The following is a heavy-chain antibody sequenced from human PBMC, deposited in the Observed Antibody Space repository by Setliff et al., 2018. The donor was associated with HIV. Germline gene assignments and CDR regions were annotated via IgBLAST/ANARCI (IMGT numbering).Heavy chain of an antibody. V-gene: IGHV4-61*02. CDR3: ARGPRPVDVDYYYMGV. Sequence: SETLSLTCTVSGGSISSGSYYWSWIRQPAGKGLEWIGRIYTTGITNYIPSLKSRVTISLDTSKNQFSLKLTSVTAADTAVYYCARGPRPVDVDYYYMGVWGKGTTVTVSS. J-gene: IGHJ6*03. CDR2: IYTTGIT. CDR1: GGSISSGSYY.